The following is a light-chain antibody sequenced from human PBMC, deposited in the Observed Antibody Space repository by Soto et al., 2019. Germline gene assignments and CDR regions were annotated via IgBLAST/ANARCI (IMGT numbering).Light chain of an antibody. Sequence: QSALTQPPSAPGSPGQSVTISSTDASSDVGGYSYVSWYQHHPSKAPKLRIYEVSKRPSGVPDRFSGSKSGTTASLTVSGLQAEDEAHYYCSAYTVSRTYVFGTGTKVTV. CDR3: SAYTVSRTYV. CDR1: SSDVGGYSY. J-gene: IGLJ1*01. CDR2: EVS. V-gene: IGLV2-8*01.